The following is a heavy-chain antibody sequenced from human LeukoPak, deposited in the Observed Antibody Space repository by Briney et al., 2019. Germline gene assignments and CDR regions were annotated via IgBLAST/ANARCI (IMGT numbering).Heavy chain of an antibody. V-gene: IGHV4-34*01. CDR1: GASFSGYY. CDR3: ARTQDYGDYIDY. J-gene: IGHJ4*02. D-gene: IGHD4-17*01. Sequence: PPETLSLTCAVYGASFSGYYWSWIRQPPGKGLEWIGEINHSGSTNYNPSLKSRVTISVDTSKNQFSLKLGSVTAADTAVYYCARTQDYGDYIDYWGQGTLVTVSS. CDR2: INHSGST.